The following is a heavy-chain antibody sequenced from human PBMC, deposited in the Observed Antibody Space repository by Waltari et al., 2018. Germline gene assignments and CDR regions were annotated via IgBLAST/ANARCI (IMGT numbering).Heavy chain of an antibody. Sequence: EVQLVESGGGLVQPGGSLRLSCVASGFTFNTFWMSWVRQAPGKGLEWGTDKKQDGSDTYYADSVKCRFTVSRDNAKNSLYLQMNSLRVEDTAVYYCARDWEGDRPNFDYWGQGALVTVSS. CDR3: ARDWEGDRPNFDY. D-gene: IGHD1-26*01. V-gene: IGHV3-7*04. CDR1: GFTFNTFW. J-gene: IGHJ4*02. CDR2: KKQDGSDT.